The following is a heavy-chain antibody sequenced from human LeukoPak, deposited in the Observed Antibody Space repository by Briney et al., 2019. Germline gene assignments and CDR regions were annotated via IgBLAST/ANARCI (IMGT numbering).Heavy chain of an antibody. CDR1: GFTFSSYA. J-gene: IGHJ4*02. D-gene: IGHD3-10*01. Sequence: PAGGSLRLSCAASGFTFSSYAMSWVRQAPGKGLEWVSGIIGSGGSTYYADSVKGRFTISRDNSKNTLYLQINTLRAEDTAVYYCAKGVYNGSEDHDYWGQGTLVTVSS. CDR3: AKGVYNGSEDHDY. V-gene: IGHV3-23*01. CDR2: IIGSGGST.